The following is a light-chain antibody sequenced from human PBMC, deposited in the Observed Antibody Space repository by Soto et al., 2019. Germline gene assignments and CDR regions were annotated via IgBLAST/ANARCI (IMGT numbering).Light chain of an antibody. CDR3: QQYGSSLLT. CDR2: GAS. J-gene: IGKJ4*01. V-gene: IGKV3-20*01. Sequence: EIVLTQSPGTLSLSPGERSTLSCSSSQSVSGTYLAWFQQRPGQAPRLLIYGASSRATGIPDRFSGSGSGTDFTLTISRLEPEDFAVYYCQQYGSSLLTFGAGTKVDIK. CDR1: QSVSGTY.